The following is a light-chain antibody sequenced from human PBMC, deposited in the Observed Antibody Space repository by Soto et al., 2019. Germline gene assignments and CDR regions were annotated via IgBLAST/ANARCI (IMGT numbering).Light chain of an antibody. V-gene: IGLV1-47*01. Sequence: VLTQPPSASGTPGQRVTISCSGSSSNIGSNYVYWYQQLPGTAPKLLIYRNNQRPSGVPDRFSGSKSGTSASLAISGLRSEDEADYYCAAWDDSLSVYVFGTGTKVTVL. CDR1: SSNIGSNY. J-gene: IGLJ1*01. CDR2: RNN. CDR3: AAWDDSLSVYV.